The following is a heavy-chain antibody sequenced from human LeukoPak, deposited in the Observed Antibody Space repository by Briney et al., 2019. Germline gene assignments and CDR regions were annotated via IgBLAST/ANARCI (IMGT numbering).Heavy chain of an antibody. J-gene: IGHJ4*02. CDR2: IYYSGST. CDR1: GGSISSSSYY. Sequence: SETLSLTCTVSGGSISSSSYYWGWIRQPPGKGLEWIGSIYYSGSTYYNPSLKSRVTISVDTSKNQFSLKLSSVTAADTAVYYCAGTFRPRLNYYDSSGYYYGEFDYWGQGTPVTVSS. CDR3: AGTFRPRLNYYDSSGYYYGEFDY. D-gene: IGHD3-22*01. V-gene: IGHV4-39*07.